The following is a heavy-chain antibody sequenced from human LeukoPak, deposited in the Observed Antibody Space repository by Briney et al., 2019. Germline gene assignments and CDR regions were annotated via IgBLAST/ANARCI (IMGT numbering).Heavy chain of an antibody. CDR3: ARLVGAGAFDI. D-gene: IGHD1-26*01. J-gene: IGHJ3*02. V-gene: IGHV4-59*01. CDR2: IYYSGST. CDR1: GGSIGSYY. Sequence: PSQTLSLTCAVSGGSIGSYYWSWIRQPPGKGLEWIGYIYYSGSTNYNPSLKSRVTISVDTSKNQFSLKLSSVTAADTAVYYCARLVGAGAFDIWGQGTMVTVSS.